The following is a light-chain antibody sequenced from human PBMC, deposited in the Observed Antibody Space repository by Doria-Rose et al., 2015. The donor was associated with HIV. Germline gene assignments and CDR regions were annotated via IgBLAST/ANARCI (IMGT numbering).Light chain of an antibody. CDR1: QRFSSTY. CDR2: DGS. J-gene: IGKJ1*01. Sequence: TQSPGTLSLSPGERATLSCRASQRFSSTYLAWYQQKPGQALSLLIYDGSTRATGIPDRFSASASGTDFTLTINRLEPEDFALYYCHQYGTSWTFGQGTKVEI. CDR3: HQYGTSWT. V-gene: IGKV3-20*01.